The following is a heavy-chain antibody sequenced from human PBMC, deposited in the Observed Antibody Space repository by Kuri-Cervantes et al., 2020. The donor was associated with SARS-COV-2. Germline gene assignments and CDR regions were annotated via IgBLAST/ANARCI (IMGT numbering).Heavy chain of an antibody. CDR3: ARAQGNYYFDC. J-gene: IGHJ4*02. CDR2: ISYDGSNK. Sequence: GESLKISCAASGFNFSNYPVHWVRQAPGKGLEWVALISYDGSNKYYADSVKDRFTISRDNSKNTLYLQMNSLRAEDTALYSCARAQGNYYFDCWGQGTLVTVSS. CDR1: GFNFSNYP. V-gene: IGHV3-30*01. D-gene: IGHD1-1*01.